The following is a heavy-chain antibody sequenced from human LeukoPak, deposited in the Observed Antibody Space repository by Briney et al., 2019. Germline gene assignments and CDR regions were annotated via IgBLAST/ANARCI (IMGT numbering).Heavy chain of an antibody. CDR2: IYPGDSRI. CDR3: ACRDLTSTWSFP. V-gene: IGHV5-51*01. Sequence: GESLKISCQGFGYSFTSYWIGWVRQMPGKGMEWMGVIYPGDSRIRYNPSFQGQVTISVDKSISTAYLQWVSLKASDNAMYYCACRDLTSTWSFPWGQGTLVTVSS. CDR1: GYSFTSYW. D-gene: IGHD6-13*01. J-gene: IGHJ5*02.